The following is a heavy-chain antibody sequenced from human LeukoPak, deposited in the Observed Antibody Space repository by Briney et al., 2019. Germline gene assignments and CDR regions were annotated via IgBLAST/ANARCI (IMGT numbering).Heavy chain of an antibody. J-gene: IGHJ4*02. D-gene: IGHD6-19*01. CDR2: TNPNSGGP. CDR3: PRERYSSGSGYSFAS. V-gene: IGHV1-2*02. Sequence: ASVKVSCTASGGTFSSYAISWGRQAPGQGLEWRGWTNPNSGGPNYAQTFQGRVTMTRDTSSSTAYMELSRLRCDDRAVYYCPRERYSSGSGYSFASSGQGTLVTVSS. CDR1: GGTFSSYA.